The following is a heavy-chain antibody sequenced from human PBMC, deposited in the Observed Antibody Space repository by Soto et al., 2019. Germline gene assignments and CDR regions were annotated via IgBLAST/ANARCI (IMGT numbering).Heavy chain of an antibody. Sequence: QVQLVQSGAEVKKPGASVKVSCKASGYTFTSYAMHWVRQAPGQRPEWMGWINAGNGNTKYSQKFQGRITITRDTPASTADMQVSSLGSEHTAVYYCARRATGPGATAYWGQGTLVSVSS. CDR1: GYTFTSYA. CDR2: INAGNGNT. CDR3: ARRATGPGATAY. V-gene: IGHV1-3*01. D-gene: IGHD2-2*01. J-gene: IGHJ4*02.